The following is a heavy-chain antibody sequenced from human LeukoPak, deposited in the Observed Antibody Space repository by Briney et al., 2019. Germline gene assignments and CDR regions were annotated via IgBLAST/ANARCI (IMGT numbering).Heavy chain of an antibody. CDR1: GGSFSGYY. J-gene: IGHJ4*02. CDR3: ARGERYDFWSGYSTCFDY. CDR2: INHSGST. D-gene: IGHD3-3*01. Sequence: SETLSLTCAVYGGSFSGYYWSWIRQPPGKGLEWIGEINHSGSTNYNPSLKSRGTISVDTSKNQFSLKLSSVTAADTAVYYCARGERYDFWSGYSTCFDYWGQGTLVTVSS. V-gene: IGHV4-34*01.